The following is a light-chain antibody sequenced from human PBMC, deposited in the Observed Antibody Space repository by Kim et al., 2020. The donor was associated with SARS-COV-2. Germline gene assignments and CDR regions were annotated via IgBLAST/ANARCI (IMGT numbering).Light chain of an antibody. CDR1: QDIRYY. Sequence: LSASVGDRVTITCQASQDIRYYLNWFQQKPGKPPNLLIYDASNLQSGVPSRFSGSVSGTDFTFTISSLQPEDIATYYCQQYDKLYTFGQGTKLEIK. CDR2: DAS. V-gene: IGKV1-33*01. CDR3: QQYDKLYT. J-gene: IGKJ2*01.